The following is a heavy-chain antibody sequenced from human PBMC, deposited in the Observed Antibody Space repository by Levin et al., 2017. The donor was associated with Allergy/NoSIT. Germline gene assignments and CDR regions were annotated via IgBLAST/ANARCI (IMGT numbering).Heavy chain of an antibody. Sequence: SQTLSPTCTVSGASISGYYLSWIRQPPGKGLEWFGYIYSDGTTNYYPSLKSRVPISVDTSTNQFSLRMNSVTAAATDVYYCAQTGYSTLFDFWGQGVLVTVSS. D-gene: IGHD5-24*01. CDR1: GASISGYY. CDR3: AQTGYSTLFDF. CDR2: IYSDGTT. J-gene: IGHJ4*02. V-gene: IGHV4-59*01.